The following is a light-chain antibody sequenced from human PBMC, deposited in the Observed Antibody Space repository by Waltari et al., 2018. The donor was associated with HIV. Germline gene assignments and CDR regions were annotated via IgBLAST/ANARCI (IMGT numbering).Light chain of an antibody. Sequence: EIVLTQSPATLSLSPGERATLSCRASQSVSSYLAWYQQKPGQAPRLLIYDASNRASGIPARLSGSGSGTDFTLTISSLEPEDFAVYYCQQRSDWLDTFGQGTKVEIK. V-gene: IGKV3-11*01. CDR3: QQRSDWLDT. CDR2: DAS. CDR1: QSVSSY. J-gene: IGKJ2*01.